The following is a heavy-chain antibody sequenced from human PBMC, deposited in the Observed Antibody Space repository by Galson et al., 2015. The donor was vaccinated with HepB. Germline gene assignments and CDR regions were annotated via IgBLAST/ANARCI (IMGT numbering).Heavy chain of an antibody. D-gene: IGHD5-24*01. Sequence: SLRLSCAASGFTFTAYTMTWIRQAPGKGLEWVSSFSISGGTSYADSVKGRFTISRNNSKSTLYLQMNNLRAEDTALYYCAKGGPGDGLGDFDYWGQGAQVTVSS. CDR2: FSISGGT. V-gene: IGHV3-23*01. J-gene: IGHJ4*02. CDR1: GFTFTAYT. CDR3: AKGGPGDGLGDFDY.